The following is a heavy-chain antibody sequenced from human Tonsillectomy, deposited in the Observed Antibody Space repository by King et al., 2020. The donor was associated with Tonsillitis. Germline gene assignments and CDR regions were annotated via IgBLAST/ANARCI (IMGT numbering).Heavy chain of an antibody. V-gene: IGHV1-18*01. Sequence: VQLVQSGAEVRKPGASVKVSCKASGYTFTAYGLTWVRQAPGQGLEWMGWISGHNANRKYAQNFQGRVTMTTDTSTSTAYLELRSLRSDDTAGYFCARAIAMADYYSFDYWGQGTLVTVSS. CDR2: ISGHNANR. CDR3: ARAIAMADYYSFDY. J-gene: IGHJ4*02. D-gene: IGHD6-19*01. CDR1: GYTFTAYG.